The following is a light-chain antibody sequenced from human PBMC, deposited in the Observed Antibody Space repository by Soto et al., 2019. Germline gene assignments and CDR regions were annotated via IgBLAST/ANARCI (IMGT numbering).Light chain of an antibody. V-gene: IGKV3-15*01. CDR2: GAS. CDR3: QQYNNWPPWT. Sequence: EIVMTQAPATLSVSPGERATLSCRASQSVSSNLAWYQQKPGQAPRLLIYGASTRATGIPARFSGSGSGTEFTLTISSRQSEDFAVYYCQQYNNWPPWTFGQGNKVAIK. CDR1: QSVSSN. J-gene: IGKJ1*01.